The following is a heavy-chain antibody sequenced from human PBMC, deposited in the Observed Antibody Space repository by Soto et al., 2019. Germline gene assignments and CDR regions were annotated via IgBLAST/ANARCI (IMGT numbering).Heavy chain of an antibody. J-gene: IGHJ4*02. D-gene: IGHD5-12*01. CDR1: GGPISSSNW. CDR2: IYHRGGT. V-gene: IGHV4-4*02. Sequence: SETLSLTCAVSGGPISSSNWWSWVRQPPGKGLEWIGEIYHRGGTNYNPSLKSRVSLSLDKSKNQFSLKLSSVTAADTAVYYCARWLGYGPHFDYWGQGTLVTVSS. CDR3: ARWLGYGPHFDY.